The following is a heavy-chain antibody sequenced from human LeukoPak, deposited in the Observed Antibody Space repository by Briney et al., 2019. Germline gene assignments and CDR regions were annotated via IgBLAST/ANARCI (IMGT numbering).Heavy chain of an antibody. D-gene: IGHD3-10*01. Sequence: PSETLSLTCTVYGGSIRRDGWYWSWIRQHPGKDLEWIGFIAFDGKTHYNPSLTSRTTISRDTSKNLFSLRLASVTVADTAVYFCASSSSGYYGLDVWGQGTTVTVSS. J-gene: IGHJ6*02. CDR2: IAFDGKT. CDR1: GGSIRRDGWY. V-gene: IGHV4-31*03. CDR3: ASSSSGYYGLDV.